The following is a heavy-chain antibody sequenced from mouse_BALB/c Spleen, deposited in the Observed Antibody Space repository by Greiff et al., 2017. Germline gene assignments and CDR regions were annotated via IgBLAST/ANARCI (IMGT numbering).Heavy chain of an antibody. V-gene: IGHV1-15*01. CDR2: IDPETGGT. D-gene: IGHD1-2*01. CDR1: GYTFTDYE. CDR3: TSKGIHYYGYDY. J-gene: IGHJ2*01. Sequence: VQLQQSGAELVRPGASVTLSCKASGYTFTDYEMHWVKQTPVHGLEWIGAIDPETGGTAYNQKFKGKATLTADKSSSTAYMELRSLTSEDSAVYYCTSKGIHYYGYDYWGQGTTLTVSS.